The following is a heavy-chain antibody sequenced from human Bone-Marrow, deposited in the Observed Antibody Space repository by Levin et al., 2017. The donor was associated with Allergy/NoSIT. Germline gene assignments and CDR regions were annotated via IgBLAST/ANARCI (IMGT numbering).Heavy chain of an antibody. CDR1: GGSISSYY. CDR3: ARGAHYDFWRVDY. D-gene: IGHD3-3*01. J-gene: IGHJ4*02. Sequence: SETLSLTCTVSGGSISSYYWNWIRQPPGKGLEWIGYIYYSGSTNYNPSLRSRVTISVDTSKNQFSLKLNSVTAADTAVYYCARGAHYDFWRVDYWGQGTLVTVSS. CDR2: IYYSGST. V-gene: IGHV4-59*01.